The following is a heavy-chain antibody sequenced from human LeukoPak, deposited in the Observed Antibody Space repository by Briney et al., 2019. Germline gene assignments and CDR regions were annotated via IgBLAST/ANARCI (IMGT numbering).Heavy chain of an antibody. D-gene: IGHD3-10*01. V-gene: IGHV3-66*01. CDR3: ARVSSGSYIDY. CDR1: GFTVSSKY. Sequence: GGSLRLSCAASGFTVSSKYMSWVRQAPGKGLEWVSVIYSDGSTYYADSVTARFTISRDNSKNTLYLQMNSLRAEDTAAYYCARVSSGSYIDYWGQGTLVTVSS. CDR2: IYSDGST. J-gene: IGHJ4*02.